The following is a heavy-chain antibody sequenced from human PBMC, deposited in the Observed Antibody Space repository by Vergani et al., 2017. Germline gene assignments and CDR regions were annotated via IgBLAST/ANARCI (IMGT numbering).Heavy chain of an antibody. CDR2: IYTSGST. D-gene: IGHD2-15*01. CDR1: GGSISSYY. Sequence: QVQLQESGPGLVKPSETLSLTCTVSGGSISSYYWSWTRQPPGKGLEWIGYIYTSGSTNYNPSLKSRVTISVDTSKNQFSLKLSSVTAADTAVYYCARRYCSGGSCDTEFDYWGQGTLVTVSS. J-gene: IGHJ4*02. V-gene: IGHV4-4*09. CDR3: ARRYCSGGSCDTEFDY.